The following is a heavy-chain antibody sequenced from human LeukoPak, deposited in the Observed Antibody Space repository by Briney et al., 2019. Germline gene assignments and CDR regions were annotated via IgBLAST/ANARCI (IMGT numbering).Heavy chain of an antibody. CDR2: INHSGST. D-gene: IGHD2-2*02. Sequence: SETLSLTCAVYGGSFSGYYWSWIRQPPGKGLEWIGEINHSGSTNYNPSLKSRVTISVDTSKNQFSLKLSSVTAADTAVYYCARVGGKYQLLYWATHNWFDPWGQGTLVTVSS. V-gene: IGHV4-34*01. CDR3: ARVGGKYQLLYWATHNWFDP. J-gene: IGHJ5*02. CDR1: GGSFSGYY.